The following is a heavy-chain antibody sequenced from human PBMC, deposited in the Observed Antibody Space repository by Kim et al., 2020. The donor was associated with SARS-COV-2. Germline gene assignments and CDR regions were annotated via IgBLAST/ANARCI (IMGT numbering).Heavy chain of an antibody. Sequence: GGSLRLSCAASGFTFSSYAMSWVRQAPGKGLEWVSVISASGGSTYYADSVKGRFTISRDNSKSTQYLQMNSLRADDTAVYYCAKRITATGRNHYCGMDVWGQGTTVTVSS. CDR2: ISASGGST. CDR3: AKRITATGRNHYCGMDV. J-gene: IGHJ6*02. D-gene: IGHD6-13*01. CDR1: GFTFSSYA. V-gene: IGHV3-23*01.